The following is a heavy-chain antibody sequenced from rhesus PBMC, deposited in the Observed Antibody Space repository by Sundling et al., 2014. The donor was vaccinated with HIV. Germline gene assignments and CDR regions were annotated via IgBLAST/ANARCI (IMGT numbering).Heavy chain of an antibody. J-gene: IGHJ4*01. CDR1: GYTFTDHY. Sequence: EVQLVQSGAEVKKPGATVKISCKASGYTFTDHYLNWVRQAPGKGLEWMGGVDPEDGEADYAQKFQDRVTITADISTDTAYMELSSLRSEDTAVYYCARGVAHCSDSGCSWAFDYWGQGVLVTVSS. CDR2: VDPEDGEA. CDR3: ARGVAHCSDSGCSWAFDY. D-gene: IGHD2-33*01. V-gene: IGHV1-111*02.